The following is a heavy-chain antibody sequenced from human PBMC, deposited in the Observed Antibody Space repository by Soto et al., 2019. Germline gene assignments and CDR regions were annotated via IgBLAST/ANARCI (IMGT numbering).Heavy chain of an antibody. Sequence: QLQLRESGSGLVKPSQTLSLTCAVSGGSISSGGYSWSWIRQPPGKGLEWIGYIYHSGSTYYNPSLKSRVTISVDRSKNQFSLKLSSVTAADTAVYYCARDPGRWGQGTLVTVAS. CDR2: IYHSGST. J-gene: IGHJ4*02. CDR1: GGSISSGGYS. CDR3: ARDPGR. V-gene: IGHV4-30-2*01.